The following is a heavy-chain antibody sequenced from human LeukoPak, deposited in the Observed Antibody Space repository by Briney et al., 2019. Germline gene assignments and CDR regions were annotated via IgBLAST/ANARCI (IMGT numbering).Heavy chain of an antibody. D-gene: IGHD2-21*02. CDR2: IGGSDGIT. Sequence: GGSLRLSCEGSGFTFSSYVMSWVRQAPGKGPEWVAYIGGSDGITSYADSVKGRFTISRDNSKNTVYLEMNSLRAEDTAVYYCVKGGRGADCIFDYWGQGTLVTVSS. CDR1: GFTFSSYV. CDR3: VKGGRGADCIFDY. J-gene: IGHJ4*02. V-gene: IGHV3-23*01.